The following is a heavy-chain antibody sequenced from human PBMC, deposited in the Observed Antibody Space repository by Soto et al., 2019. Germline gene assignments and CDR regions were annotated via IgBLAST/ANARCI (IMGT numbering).Heavy chain of an antibody. Sequence: GGSLRLSCTVSGVIFGDYAMSWFRQAPGKGLEWVGFIRSKAYGGTTDYGASVKGRFTISRDDSKNTLYLQMNSLKTEDTAVYYCITDLGDIVLDYGVDVWGQGTTVTVSS. V-gene: IGHV3-49*03. CDR3: ITDLGDIVLDYGVDV. CDR1: GVIFGDYA. J-gene: IGHJ6*02. CDR2: IRSKAYGGTT. D-gene: IGHD2-2*01.